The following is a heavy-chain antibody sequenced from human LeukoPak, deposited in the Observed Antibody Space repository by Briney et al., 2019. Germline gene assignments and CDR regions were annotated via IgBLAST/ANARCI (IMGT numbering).Heavy chain of an antibody. CDR1: GGSFSGYY. J-gene: IGHJ4*02. D-gene: IGHD5-24*01. CDR3: ARADVSRDGYNSYYFDY. V-gene: IGHV4-34*01. Sequence: PSETLSLTCAVYGGSFSGYYWSWIRQPPGKGLEWIGEINHSGSTNYNPSLKSRVTISVDTSKNQFSLKLSSVTAADTAVYYCARADVSRDGYNSYYFDYWGQGTLVTVSS. CDR2: INHSGST.